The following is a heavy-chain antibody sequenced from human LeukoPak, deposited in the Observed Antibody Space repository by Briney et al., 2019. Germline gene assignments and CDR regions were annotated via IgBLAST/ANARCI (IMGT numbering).Heavy chain of an antibody. J-gene: IGHJ5*02. CDR3: ARRNINWFDP. V-gene: IGHV5-51*01. CDR1: GYNFTPYW. CDR2: IYPGDSDT. Sequence: GESLKISCRGSGYNFTPYWIGWVRQMPGKGLEWMGIIYPGDSDTRYSPSFQGQVTISADKSISTAYLQWSSLKASDTAMYYCARRNINWFDPWGQGTLVTVSS. D-gene: IGHD2/OR15-2a*01.